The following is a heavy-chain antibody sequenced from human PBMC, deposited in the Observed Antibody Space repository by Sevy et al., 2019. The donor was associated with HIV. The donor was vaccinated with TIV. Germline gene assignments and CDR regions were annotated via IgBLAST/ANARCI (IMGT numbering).Heavy chain of an antibody. V-gene: IGHV3-73*01. J-gene: IGHJ4*02. D-gene: IGHD6-13*01. CDR1: GFTFSGSA. CDR3: TRLVTGGSNSDY. Sequence: GGSLRLSCAASGFTFSGSAMHWVRQASGKGLEWVGRIRSKANSYATAYAASVKGRFTISRDDSKNTAYLQMNSLKTEDTAVYYCTRLVTGGSNSDYWGQGTLVTVSS. CDR2: IRSKANSYAT.